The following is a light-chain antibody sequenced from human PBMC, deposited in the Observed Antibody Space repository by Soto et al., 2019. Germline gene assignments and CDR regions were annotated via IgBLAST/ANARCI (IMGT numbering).Light chain of an antibody. CDR1: QSVTNNF. V-gene: IGKV3-20*01. Sequence: IVLTQSPGTLSLSPGERATLSCGASQSVTNNFLAWYQQKPGQAPRLLIYGASSRATGVPDRFSGSGSGTDFTLTICRLEPGDFAVYYCQQYGTLLFTFGPGTKVDIK. J-gene: IGKJ3*01. CDR2: GAS. CDR3: QQYGTLLFT.